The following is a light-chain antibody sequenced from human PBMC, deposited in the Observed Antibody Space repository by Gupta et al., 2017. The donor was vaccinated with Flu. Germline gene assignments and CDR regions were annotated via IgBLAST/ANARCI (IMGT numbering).Light chain of an antibody. CDR1: QSVSSY. CDR3: TQRGRWPLT. Sequence: VLPQSPATLSLSPGERATLSCRASQSVSSYLAWYQQKPGQAPRLLIYDTSNRATGIPARFSGSGSGTDFTLKISSIETEDVAVYYCTQRGRWPLTFGEGTKVEIK. J-gene: IGKJ4*01. V-gene: IGKV3-11*01. CDR2: DTS.